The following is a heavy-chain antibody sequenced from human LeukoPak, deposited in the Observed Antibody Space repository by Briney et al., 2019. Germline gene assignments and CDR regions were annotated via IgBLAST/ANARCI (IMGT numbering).Heavy chain of an antibody. CDR3: ARVGDHFHWYLDL. J-gene: IGHJ2*01. CDR2: LYSGSSA. V-gene: IGHV3-53*01. Sequence: PGGSLRLSCAASGFTVSTNCMNWVRQAPGKGLEWVSILYSGSSAYYADSVEGRFTISRDSSKNTLFLQMNDLRAEDTAVYYCARVGDHFHWYLDLWGRGTLVTVSS. D-gene: IGHD3-3*02. CDR1: GFTVSTNC.